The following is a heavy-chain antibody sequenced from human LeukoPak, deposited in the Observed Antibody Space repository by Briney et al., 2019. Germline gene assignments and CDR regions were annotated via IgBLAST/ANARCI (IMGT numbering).Heavy chain of an antibody. V-gene: IGHV3-23*01. Sequence: PGGSLRLSCAASGFTFRSYAMSWVGQAPGKGLEWVSAISGSGGSTYYADSVKGRFTISRDNSKNTLYLQMNSLRAEDSAVYYCAKGQRAVAGLRSDYWGQGTLVTVSS. D-gene: IGHD6-19*01. J-gene: IGHJ4*02. CDR2: ISGSGGST. CDR1: GFTFRSYA. CDR3: AKGQRAVAGLRSDY.